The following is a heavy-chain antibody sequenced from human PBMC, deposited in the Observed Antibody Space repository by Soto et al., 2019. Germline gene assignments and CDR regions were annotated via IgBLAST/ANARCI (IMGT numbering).Heavy chain of an antibody. CDR3: TREDA. Sequence: GGSLRLSCAASGFTVSSNYMSWVRQAPGKGLEWVSVIGGSGDNTFYADSVRGRFTISRDNSKNTLYLQMNSLRPEDTAVYYCTREDAWGQGIRVTVSS. J-gene: IGHJ4*02. CDR2: IGGSGDNT. V-gene: IGHV3-23*01. CDR1: GFTVSSNY.